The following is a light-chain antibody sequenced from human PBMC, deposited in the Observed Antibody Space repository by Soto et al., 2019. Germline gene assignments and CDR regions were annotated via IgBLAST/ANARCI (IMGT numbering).Light chain of an antibody. J-gene: IGLJ2*01. CDR3: CSYAGSYTVV. V-gene: IGLV2-11*01. CDR2: DVS. CDR1: SSDVGGYNY. Sequence: QSALTQPRSVSGSAGQSVTISCTGTSSDVGGYNYVSWYQQHPGNAPKLMIYDVSRRPSGVPDRFSGSKSDNTASLTISGLQAEDETDYYCCSYAGSYTVVFGGGTKLTVL.